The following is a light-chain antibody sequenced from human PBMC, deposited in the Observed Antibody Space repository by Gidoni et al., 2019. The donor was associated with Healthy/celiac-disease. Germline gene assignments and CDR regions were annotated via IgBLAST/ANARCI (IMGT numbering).Light chain of an antibody. J-gene: IGLJ3*02. CDR2: KDS. Sequence: SYELTQPPSVSVFPGLTARITCSGDALPKQYAYWYQQKPGQAPVLVIYKDSERPSGIPERFSGSSSGTTVTLTISGVQAEDEADYYCQSADSSGTYWVFGGGTKLTVL. CDR1: ALPKQY. V-gene: IGLV3-25*02. CDR3: QSADSSGTYWV.